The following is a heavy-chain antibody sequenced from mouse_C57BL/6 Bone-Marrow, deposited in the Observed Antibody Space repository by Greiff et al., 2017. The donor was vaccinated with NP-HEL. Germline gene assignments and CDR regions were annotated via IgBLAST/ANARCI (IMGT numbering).Heavy chain of an antibody. D-gene: IGHD1-1*01. CDR2: IHPNSGST. CDR1: GYTFTSYW. Sequence: QVQLQQPGAELVKPGASVTLSCKASGYTFTSYWMHWVKQRPGQGLEWIGMIHPNSGSTNYNEKFKSKATLTVDKSSSTAYMQLSSLTSEDSAVYYCARRVYGSLYWYFDVWGTGTTVTVSS. V-gene: IGHV1-64*01. J-gene: IGHJ1*03. CDR3: ARRVYGSLYWYFDV.